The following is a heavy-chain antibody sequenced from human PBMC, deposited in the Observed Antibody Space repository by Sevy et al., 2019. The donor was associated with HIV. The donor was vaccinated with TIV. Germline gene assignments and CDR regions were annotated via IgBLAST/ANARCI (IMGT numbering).Heavy chain of an antibody. CDR2: IYSGGST. CDR1: GFTVSSNY. J-gene: IGHJ4*02. CDR3: AREVKGRSGSSSSGDY. Sequence: GGSLRLSCAASGFTVSSNYMSWVRQAPGKGLEWVSVIYSGGSTYYADSVKGRFTISRDNSKNTLYLQMNSLRAEDTAVYYCAREVKGRSGSSSSGDYWGQGTLVTVSS. D-gene: IGHD1-26*01. V-gene: IGHV3-53*01.